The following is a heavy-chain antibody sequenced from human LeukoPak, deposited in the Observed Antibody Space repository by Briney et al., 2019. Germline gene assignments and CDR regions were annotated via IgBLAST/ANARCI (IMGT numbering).Heavy chain of an antibody. CDR3: ARQGDIVATAVDY. CDR2: IYPRDSDA. V-gene: IGHV5-51*01. CDR1: GYSFTSYW. J-gene: IGHJ4*02. Sequence: PGESLKISCKGSGYSFTSYWIGWVRQMPGKGLEWMGIIYPRDSDARYSPSFQGQVTISADKSITTAYLQWSSLKASDTAMYYCARQGDIVATAVDYWGQRTLVTVSS. D-gene: IGHD5-12*01.